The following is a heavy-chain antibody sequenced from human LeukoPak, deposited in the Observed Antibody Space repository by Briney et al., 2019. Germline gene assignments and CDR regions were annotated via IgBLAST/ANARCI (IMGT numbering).Heavy chain of an antibody. CDR2: INHSGST. J-gene: IGHJ4*02. Sequence: SETLSLTCAVYGVSFSGYYWSWIRQPPGKGLEWVGEINHSGSTNYNPSLKSRVTISVDTSKNQFSLKLSSVTAADTAVYYCARGYGSYGYWGQGTLVTVSS. V-gene: IGHV4-34*01. D-gene: IGHD1-26*01. CDR1: GVSFSGYY. CDR3: ARGYGSYGY.